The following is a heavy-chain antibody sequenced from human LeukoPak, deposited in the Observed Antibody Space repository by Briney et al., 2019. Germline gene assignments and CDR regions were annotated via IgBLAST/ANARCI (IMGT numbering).Heavy chain of an antibody. CDR1: GFTFSSYG. D-gene: IGHD1-1*01. CDR3: ARELDDWNDGSWGPLDY. J-gene: IGHJ4*02. V-gene: IGHV3-33*01. Sequence: PGRSLRLSCAASGFTFSSYGMHWVRQAPGKGLEWVAVIWYDGSNKYYADSVKGRFTISRDNSKNTLYLQMNSLRAEDTAVYYCARELDDWNDGSWGPLDYWGQGTLVTVSS. CDR2: IWYDGSNK.